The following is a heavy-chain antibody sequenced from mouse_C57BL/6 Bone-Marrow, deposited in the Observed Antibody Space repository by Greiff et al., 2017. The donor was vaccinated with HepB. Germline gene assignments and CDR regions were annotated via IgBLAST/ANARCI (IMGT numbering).Heavy chain of an antibody. J-gene: IGHJ4*01. D-gene: IGHD4-1*01. CDR3: ARGTGTGRAMDY. V-gene: IGHV3-6*01. CDR2: ISYDGSN. Sequence: VQLKESGPGLVKPSQSLSLTCSVTGYSITSGYYWNWIRQFPGNKLEWMGYISYDGSNNYNPSLKNRISITRDTSKNQFFLKLNSVTTEDTATYYCARGTGTGRAMDYWGQGTSVTVSS. CDR1: GYSITSGYY.